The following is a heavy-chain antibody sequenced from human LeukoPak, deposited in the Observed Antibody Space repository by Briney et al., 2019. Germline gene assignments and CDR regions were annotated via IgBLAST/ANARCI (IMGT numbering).Heavy chain of an antibody. CDR3: ARARYYYGSGSSNLDY. D-gene: IGHD3-10*01. V-gene: IGHV4-34*01. CDR1: GGSFSGYY. CDR2: INHSGST. Sequence: SETLSLTCAVYGGSFSGYYWSWIRQPPGKGLEWIGEINHSGSTNYNPSLKSRVTISVDTSKNQFSLKLSSVTAADTAVYYCARARYYYGSGSSNLDYWGQGTLVTVSS. J-gene: IGHJ4*02.